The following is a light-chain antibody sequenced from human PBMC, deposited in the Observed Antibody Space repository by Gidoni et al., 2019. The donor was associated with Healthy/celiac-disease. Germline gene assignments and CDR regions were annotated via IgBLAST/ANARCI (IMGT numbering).Light chain of an antibody. J-gene: IGLJ2*01. CDR3: SSYTSSSTGVV. V-gene: IGLV2-14*01. Sequence: QSALTQPASVSGYPGQSITISCTGTSSDVGGYHYVSWYQQHPGKAPKLMIYDVSNRPSGVSNRFSGSTSGNTASLTISGLQAEDEADYYCSSYTSSSTGVVFGGGTKLTVL. CDR2: DVS. CDR1: SSDVGGYHY.